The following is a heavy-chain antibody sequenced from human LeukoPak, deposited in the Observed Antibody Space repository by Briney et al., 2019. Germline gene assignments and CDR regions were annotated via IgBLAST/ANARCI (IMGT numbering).Heavy chain of an antibody. CDR3: ARDNSLRDTAWWFDP. CDR1: GYTFTGYY. Sequence: ASVKVSCTASGYTFTGYYMHWVRQAPGQGLEWMGWINPNSGGTNYAQKFQGRVTMTRDTAISTAYMELSRLRSEDTAVYYCARDNSLRDTAWWFDPWGQGTLVTVSS. CDR2: INPNSGGT. V-gene: IGHV1-2*02. D-gene: IGHD5-24*01. J-gene: IGHJ5*02.